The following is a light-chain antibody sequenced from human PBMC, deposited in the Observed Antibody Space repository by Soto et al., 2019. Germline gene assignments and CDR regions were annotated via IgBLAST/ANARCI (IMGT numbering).Light chain of an antibody. V-gene: IGKV1-8*01. CDR3: QQYNSYPVT. CDR2: AAS. CDR1: QGISSY. Sequence: AIRMTQSPSSLSASTVDRVTITCRASQGISSYLAWYQQKPGKAPKLLIYAASTLQSGVPSRFSGSGSGTEFTLSIDSLQPDDFATYYCQQYNSYPVTFGQGTKVDI. J-gene: IGKJ1*01.